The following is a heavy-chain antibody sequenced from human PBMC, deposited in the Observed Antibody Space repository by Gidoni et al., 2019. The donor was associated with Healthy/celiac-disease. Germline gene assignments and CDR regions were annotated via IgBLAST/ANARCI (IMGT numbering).Heavy chain of an antibody. Sequence: QLQLQESGPGLVQPSETLSLTCTVSDGSISSSSYYWGWIRQPPGKGLEWIGRIYYSGSTYYNPSLKSRVTISVDTSKNQFSLKLSSVTAADTAVYYCARRISTFGGVIAKDWGQGTLVTVSS. CDR2: IYYSGST. D-gene: IGHD3-16*02. CDR3: ARRISTFGGVIAKD. CDR1: DGSISSSSYY. V-gene: IGHV4-39*01. J-gene: IGHJ4*02.